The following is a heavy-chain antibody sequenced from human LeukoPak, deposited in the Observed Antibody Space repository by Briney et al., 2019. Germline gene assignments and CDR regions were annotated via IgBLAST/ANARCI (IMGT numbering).Heavy chain of an antibody. D-gene: IGHD3-22*01. CDR3: AKASAMIVVVSKHFDY. J-gene: IGHJ4*02. Sequence: GGSLRLSCAASGFTFSSYAMSWVRQAPGRGLEWVSAISGSGGSTYYADSVKGRFTISRDNSKNTLYLQMNSLRAEDTAVYYCAKASAMIVVVSKHFDYWGQGTLVTVSS. CDR1: GFTFSSYA. CDR2: ISGSGGST. V-gene: IGHV3-23*01.